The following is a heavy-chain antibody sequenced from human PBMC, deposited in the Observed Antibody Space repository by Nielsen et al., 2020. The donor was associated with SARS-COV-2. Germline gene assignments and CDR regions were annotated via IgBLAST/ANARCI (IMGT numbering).Heavy chain of an antibody. CDR3: ARDHPVAGTLGLDY. D-gene: IGHD6-19*01. CDR1: GYTFTSYG. Sequence: ASVKVSCKASGYTFTSYGISWVRQAPGQGLEWMGWISAYNGNTNYAQKLQGRVTMTTYTSTSTAYMELRSLRSDDTAVYYCARDHPVAGTLGLDYWCQGTLVTVSS. V-gene: IGHV1-18*01. CDR2: ISAYNGNT. J-gene: IGHJ4*02.